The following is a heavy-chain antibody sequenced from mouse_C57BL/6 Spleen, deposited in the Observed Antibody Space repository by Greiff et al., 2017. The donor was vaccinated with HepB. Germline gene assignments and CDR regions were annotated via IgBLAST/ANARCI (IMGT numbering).Heavy chain of an antibody. J-gene: IGHJ2*01. CDR2: IDPEDGDT. D-gene: IGHD2-1*01. CDR1: GFNIKDYY. V-gene: IGHV14-1*01. CDR3: TTCYGNYAYFAY. Sequence: EVQLQQSGAELVRPGASVKLSCTASGFNIKDYYMHWVKQRPEQGLEWIGRIDPEDGDTEYAPKFQGKATMTADTSSNTAYLQLSSLTSEDTAVYYCTTCYGNYAYFAYWGQGTTLTVSS.